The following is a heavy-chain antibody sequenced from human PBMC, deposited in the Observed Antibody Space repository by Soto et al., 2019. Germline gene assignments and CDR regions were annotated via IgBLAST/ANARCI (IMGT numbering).Heavy chain of an antibody. CDR1: GYTLTELS. Sequence: GASVKVSCKVSGYTLTELSMHWVRQAPGKGLEWMGGFDPEDGETIYAQKFQGRVTMTEDTSTDTAYMELSSLRSEDTAVYYCAKAISYYYGMDVWGQGTTVTVSS. D-gene: IGHD2-21*01. J-gene: IGHJ6*02. CDR3: AKAISYYYGMDV. V-gene: IGHV1-24*01. CDR2: FDPEDGET.